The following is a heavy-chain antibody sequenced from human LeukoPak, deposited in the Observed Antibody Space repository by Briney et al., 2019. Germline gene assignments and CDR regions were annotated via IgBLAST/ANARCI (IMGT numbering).Heavy chain of an antibody. CDR3: ARGPYCTNGVCYRVMDV. CDR2: INHSGST. CDR1: GGSFSGYY. V-gene: IGHV4-34*01. Sequence: SETLSLTCAVYGGSFSGYYWGWICQPPGKGLEWIGEINHSGSTNYNPSLKSRVTISVNTSKNQFSLKLSSVTAADTAVYYCARGPYCTNGVCYRVMDVWGKGTTVTVSS. J-gene: IGHJ6*03. D-gene: IGHD2-8*01.